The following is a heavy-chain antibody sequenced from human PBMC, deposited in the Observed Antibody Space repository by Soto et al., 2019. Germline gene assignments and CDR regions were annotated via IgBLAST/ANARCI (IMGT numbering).Heavy chain of an antibody. CDR3: ARDRGEDGYDHIFWFDP. Sequence: QVQLVESGGGVVQPGRSLRLSCAASGFTFSSYGMHWVRQAPGKGLEWVAVIWYDGSNKYYADSVKGRFTISRDNSKNTLYLQMNSLRAEDTAVYYCARDRGEDGYDHIFWFDPWGQGTLVTVSS. CDR2: IWYDGSNK. V-gene: IGHV3-33*01. D-gene: IGHD5-12*01. CDR1: GFTFSSYG. J-gene: IGHJ5*02.